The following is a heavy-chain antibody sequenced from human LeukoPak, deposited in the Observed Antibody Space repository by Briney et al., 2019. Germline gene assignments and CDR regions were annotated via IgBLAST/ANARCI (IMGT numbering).Heavy chain of an antibody. CDR3: ARISEYSSSGPPGYYFDY. CDR1: GGSISSGDYY. V-gene: IGHV4-30-4*08. Sequence: PSQTLSLTCTVSGGSISSGDYYWSWIRRPPGKGLEWIGYIYYSGSTYYNPSLKSRVTISVDTSKNQFSLKLSSVTAADTAVYYCARISEYSSSGPPGYYFDYWGQGTLVTVSS. D-gene: IGHD6-6*01. J-gene: IGHJ4*02. CDR2: IYYSGST.